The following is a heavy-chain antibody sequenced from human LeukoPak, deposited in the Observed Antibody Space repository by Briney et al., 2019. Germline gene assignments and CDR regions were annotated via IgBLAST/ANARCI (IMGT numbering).Heavy chain of an antibody. CDR2: INSDGSST. Sequence: PGGSLRLSCAASGFTFSSYWMHWVRQAPGKGLVWVSRINSDGSSTSYADSVKGRFTISRDNAKNTLYPQMNSLRAEDTAVYYCAREGYDFWSGYTYYFDYWGQGTLVTVPS. V-gene: IGHV3-74*01. CDR3: AREGYDFWSGYTYYFDY. J-gene: IGHJ4*02. CDR1: GFTFSSYW. D-gene: IGHD3-3*01.